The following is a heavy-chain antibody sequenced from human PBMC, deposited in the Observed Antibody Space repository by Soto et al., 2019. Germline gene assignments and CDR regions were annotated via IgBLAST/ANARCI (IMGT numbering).Heavy chain of an antibody. CDR3: ARGYAIAAVPVNIRVAYFDN. J-gene: IGHJ4*02. V-gene: IGHV3-21*01. D-gene: IGHD2-8*01. CDR2: ISTTGSDK. CDR1: GFTFSSHS. Sequence: GGSLRLSCADSGFTFSSHSMNWVRQAPGKGLEWVSSISTTGSDKSYADSVKGRFTISRDNAKNSLYLQMTSLRVDDTAVYYCARGYAIAAVPVNIRVAYFDNWGQGTLVTVSS.